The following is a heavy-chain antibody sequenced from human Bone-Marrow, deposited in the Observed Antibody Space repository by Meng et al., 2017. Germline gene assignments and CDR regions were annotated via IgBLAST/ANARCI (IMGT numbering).Heavy chain of an antibody. CDR1: GFTFSNYA. CDR2: ISYDGSNK. D-gene: IGHD7-27*01. J-gene: IGHJ3*02. V-gene: IGHV3-30*04. Sequence: GESLKISCAASGFTFSNYAMHWVRQAPGKGLEWVAVISYDGSNKYYADSVKGRFTISRGNSKNTLYLQMNSLRAEDTAVYYCAQFKTGARRGGDAFDIWGQGTVVTVSS. CDR3: AQFKTGARRGGDAFDI.